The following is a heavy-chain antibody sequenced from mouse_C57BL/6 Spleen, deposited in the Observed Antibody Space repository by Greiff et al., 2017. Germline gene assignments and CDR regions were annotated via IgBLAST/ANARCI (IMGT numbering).Heavy chain of an antibody. CDR3: ARSLYYGSSPHWYFDV. J-gene: IGHJ1*03. CDR1: GYTFTDYY. D-gene: IGHD1-1*01. Sequence: VQLKESGPVLVKPGASVKMSCKASGYTFTDYYMNWVKQSHGKSLEWIGVINPYNGGTSYNQKFKGKATLTVDKSSSTAYMELNSLTSEDSAVYYCARSLYYGSSPHWYFDVWGTGTTVTVSS. V-gene: IGHV1-19*01. CDR2: INPYNGGT.